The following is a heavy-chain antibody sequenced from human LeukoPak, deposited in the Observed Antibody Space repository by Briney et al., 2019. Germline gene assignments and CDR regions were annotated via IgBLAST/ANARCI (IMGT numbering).Heavy chain of an antibody. V-gene: IGHV3-23*01. CDR1: GFTFSSYA. CDR3: AELGITMIGGV. J-gene: IGHJ6*04. D-gene: IGHD3-10*02. Sequence: HRGGSLRLSCAASGFTFSSYAMSWVRQAPGKGLEWVSAISGSGGSTYYADSVKGRFTISRDNAKNSLYLQMNSLRAEDTAVYYCAELGITMIGGVWGKGTTVTISS. CDR2: ISGSGGST.